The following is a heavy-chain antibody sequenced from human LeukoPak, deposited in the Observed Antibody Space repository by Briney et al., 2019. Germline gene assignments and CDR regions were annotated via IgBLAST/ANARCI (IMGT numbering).Heavy chain of an antibody. CDR2: IVGSGGST. J-gene: IGHJ4*02. CDR1: GFTFSSSG. D-gene: IGHD4-17*01. CDR3: AKARTTVTTYVDY. V-gene: IGHV3-23*01. Sequence: GGSLRLSCVASGFTFSSSGMGWVRQAPGKGLECVSVIVGSGGSTDYADSVKGRFTISRDNSENTLYLQMISLRAEDTAVYYCAKARTTVTTYVDYWGQGTLVTVSS.